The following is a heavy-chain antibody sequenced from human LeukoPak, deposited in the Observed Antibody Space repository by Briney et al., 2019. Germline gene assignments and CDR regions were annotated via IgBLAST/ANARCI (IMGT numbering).Heavy chain of an antibody. CDR1: GGSISSRNW. Sequence: PSETLSLTCAVSGGSISSRNWWSWVRQPPGQGLEWIGSMYYSSGNTYYNPSLKSRVTISVDTSKNQFSLKLSSVTAADTAVYYCARGRGEGRGIAMVRGVRAPSYNWFDPWGHGTQVTVSS. J-gene: IGHJ5*02. V-gene: IGHV4-4*02. CDR3: ARGRGEGRGIAMVRGVRAPSYNWFDP. CDR2: MYYSSGNT. D-gene: IGHD3-10*01.